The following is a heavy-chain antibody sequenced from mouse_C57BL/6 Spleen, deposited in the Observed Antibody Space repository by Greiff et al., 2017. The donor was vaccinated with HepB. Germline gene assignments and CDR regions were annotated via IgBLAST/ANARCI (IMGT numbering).Heavy chain of an antibody. D-gene: IGHD1-3*01. V-gene: IGHV5-17*01. Sequence: EVKLMESGGGLVKPGGSLKLSCAASGFTFSDYGMHWVRQAPEKGLEWVAYISSGSSTIYYADTVKGRFTISRDNAKNTLFLQMTSLRSEDTAMYYCARVEVKAMDYWGQGTSVTVSS. CDR2: ISSGSSTI. CDR3: ARVEVKAMDY. CDR1: GFTFSDYG. J-gene: IGHJ4*01.